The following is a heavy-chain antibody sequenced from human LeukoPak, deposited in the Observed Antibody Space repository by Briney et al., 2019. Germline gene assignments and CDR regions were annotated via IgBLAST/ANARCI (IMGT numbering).Heavy chain of an antibody. CDR2: INPNSGGT. CDR1: GYTFTGYY. J-gene: IGHJ2*01. Sequence: ASVKVSCKASGYTFTGYYMHWVRQAPGQGLEWMGWINPNSGGTNYAQKFQGRVTMTRDTSISTAYMELSRLRSDDTAVYYCARDQYSSGSYWYFDLWGRGTLVTASS. V-gene: IGHV1-2*02. CDR3: ARDQYSSGSYWYFDL. D-gene: IGHD6-19*01.